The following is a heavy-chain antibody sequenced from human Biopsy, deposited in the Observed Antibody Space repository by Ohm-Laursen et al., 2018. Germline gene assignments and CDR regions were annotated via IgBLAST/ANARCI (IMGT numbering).Heavy chain of an antibody. CDR1: GGSISNNNYY. D-gene: IGHD2/OR15-2a*01. V-gene: IGHV4-39*01. CDR2: IFYRGST. Sequence: SDTLSLTCTVSGGSISNNNYYWGWIRQPPGKGLEWIGSIFYRGSTHYKPSLKSRVNISVDTSKNQFSLKLSSVTAADTAVYYCAKNLAVSSYALDIWGQGTMVTVSS. J-gene: IGHJ3*02. CDR3: AKNLAVSSYALDI.